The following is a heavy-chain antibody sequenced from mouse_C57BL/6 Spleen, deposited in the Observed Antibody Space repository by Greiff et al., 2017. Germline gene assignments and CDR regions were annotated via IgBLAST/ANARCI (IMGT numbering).Heavy chain of an antibody. D-gene: IGHD2-4*01. CDR1: GYTFTDYE. J-gene: IGHJ4*01. CDR2: IDPETGGT. V-gene: IGHV1-15*01. Sequence: QVTLKVSGAELVRPGASVTLSCKASGYTFTDYEMHWVKQTPVHGLEWIGAIDPETGGTAYNQKFKGKAILTADKSSSTAYMELRSLTSEDSAVYYCTNLMIRFYAMDYWGQGTSVTVSS. CDR3: TNLMIRFYAMDY.